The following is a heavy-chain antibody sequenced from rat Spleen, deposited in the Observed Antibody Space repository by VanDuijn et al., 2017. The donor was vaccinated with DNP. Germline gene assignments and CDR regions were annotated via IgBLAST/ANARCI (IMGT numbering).Heavy chain of an antibody. Sequence: AEQLVEPGGGLVQPGKSLKLSCSASGFIFSNYGMHWIRQGPGKGLDWVGFISSSSGTVYADAVKERFTISRDNSKNTLYLQLNSLKSEDTATYYCVKDLRGGSAFDYWGPGVMVTVSS. CDR1: GFIFSNYG. J-gene: IGHJ2*01. V-gene: IGHV5-62*01. D-gene: IGHD1-11*01. CDR2: ISSSSGT. CDR3: VKDLRGGSAFDY.